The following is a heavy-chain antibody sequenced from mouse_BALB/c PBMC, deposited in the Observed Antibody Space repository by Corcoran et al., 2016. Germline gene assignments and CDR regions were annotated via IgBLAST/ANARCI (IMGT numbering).Heavy chain of an antibody. CDR1: GYSFTSYD. CDR3: ARRDGSSLMDY. V-gene: IGHV1-66*01. D-gene: IGHD1-1*01. CDR2: IFPGSGNT. J-gene: IGHJ4*01. Sequence: QVQLQQSGPELVKPGASVKISCKASGYSFTSYDIHWVKQRPGQGLEWIGWIFPGSGNTKYNEKFKGKATLTADTSSSTAYMQLSSLTSEDSAVYFCARRDGSSLMDYWGQGTSVTVSS.